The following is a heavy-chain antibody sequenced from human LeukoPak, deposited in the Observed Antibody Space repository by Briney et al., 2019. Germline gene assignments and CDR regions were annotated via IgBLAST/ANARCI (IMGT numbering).Heavy chain of an antibody. J-gene: IGHJ5*02. D-gene: IGHD6-6*01. CDR3: AKVILIAAAHGDFIDL. CDR2: LYSSGDT. CDR1: GFTVRSNY. V-gene: IGHV3-53*01. Sequence: GGSLRLSCAVSGFTVRSNYMSWVRQAQGKGLECVSILYSSGDTYYADSVQGRFTISRDNSKNTLYLQMSSLRADDTAIYYCAKVILIAAAHGDFIDLWGQGTLVSVSS.